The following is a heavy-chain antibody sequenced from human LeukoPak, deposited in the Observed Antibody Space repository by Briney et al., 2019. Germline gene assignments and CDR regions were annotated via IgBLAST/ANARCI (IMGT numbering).Heavy chain of an antibody. CDR3: ARAKRAYDFWSGYLGY. CDR2: ISAYNGNT. CDR1: GYTFTSYG. D-gene: IGHD3-3*01. Sequence: ASVKVSCKASGYTFTSYGISWVRQAPGQGLEWMGWISAYNGNTNYAQKLQGRVTMTTDTSTSTAYMELRSLRSDDTAVYYCARAKRAYDFWSGYLGYWGQGTLVTVSS. V-gene: IGHV1-18*01. J-gene: IGHJ4*02.